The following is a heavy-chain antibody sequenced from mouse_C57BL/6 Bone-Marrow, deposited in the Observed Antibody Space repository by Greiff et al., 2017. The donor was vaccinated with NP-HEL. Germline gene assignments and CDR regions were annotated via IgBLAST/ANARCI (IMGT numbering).Heavy chain of an antibody. CDR1: GFSLTSYA. CDR2: IWTGGGT. D-gene: IGHD1-1*01. Sequence: VQLVESGPGLVAPSQSLSITCTVSGFSLTSYAISWVRQPPGKGLEWLGVIWTGGGTNYNSALKSRLSISKDNSKSQVFLKMNSLQTDDTTRYYCARNLLITTVVAPYAMDYWGQGTSVTVSS. V-gene: IGHV2-9-1*01. J-gene: IGHJ4*01. CDR3: ARNLLITTVVAPYAMDY.